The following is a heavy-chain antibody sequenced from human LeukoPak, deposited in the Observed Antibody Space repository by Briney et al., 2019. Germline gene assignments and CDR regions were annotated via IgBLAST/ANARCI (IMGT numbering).Heavy chain of an antibody. CDR2: ISYDGSNK. D-gene: IGHD3-9*01. V-gene: IGHV3-30*18. CDR3: AKSLSYDILTGYYSPHDAFDI. J-gene: IGHJ3*02. Sequence: PGGSLRLSCAASGFTFSSYGMHWVRQAPGKGLEWVAVISYDGSNKYYADSVKGRFTISRDNSKNTLYLQMNSLRAEDTAVYYCAKSLSYDILTGYYSPHDAFDIWGQGTMVTVSS. CDR1: GFTFSSYG.